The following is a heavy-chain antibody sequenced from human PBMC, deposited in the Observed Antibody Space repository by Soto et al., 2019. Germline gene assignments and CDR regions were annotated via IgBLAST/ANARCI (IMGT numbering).Heavy chain of an antibody. CDR1: GYTFTTYS. V-gene: IGHV1-3*01. Sequence: QVQLVQSGAEVKKPGASVKVSCKASGYTFTTYSMHWVRQAPGQRLEWLGWINGDNGNTKYSQKFQGRVTITRDTSASAAYMELSSLTSEDTAVYYCARDPLISMTTVTLGVLPDYWGQGTLVTVSS. D-gene: IGHD4-17*01. J-gene: IGHJ4*02. CDR2: INGDNGNT. CDR3: ARDPLISMTTVTLGVLPDY.